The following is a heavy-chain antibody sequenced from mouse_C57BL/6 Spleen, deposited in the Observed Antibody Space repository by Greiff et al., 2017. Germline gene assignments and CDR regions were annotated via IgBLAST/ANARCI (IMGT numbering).Heavy chain of an antibody. J-gene: IGHJ4*01. D-gene: IGHD1-1*01. CDR2: IDPSDSYT. Sequence: VQLQQPGAELVKPGASVKLSCKASGYTFTSYWMQWVKQRPGQGLEWIGEIDPSDSYTNYNQKFKGKATLTVDTSSSTAYMQLSSLTSEDSAVYYCTMGTTVVATGGAMDYWGQGTSVTVSS. CDR1: GYTFTSYW. V-gene: IGHV1-50*01. CDR3: TMGTTVVATGGAMDY.